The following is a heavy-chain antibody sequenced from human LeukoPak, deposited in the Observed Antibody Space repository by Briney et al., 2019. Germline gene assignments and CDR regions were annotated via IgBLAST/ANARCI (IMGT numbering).Heavy chain of an antibody. CDR3: ATNPGGYCSSTRCYGEAP. CDR1: GGSFSGYY. J-gene: IGHJ5*02. CDR2: INHSGST. Sequence: SETLSLTCAVYGGSFSGYYWSWIRQPPGKGVEWIGEINHSGSTNYNPSLKSRVSISVDTSRNQFSLKLSSVTAADTAVYYCATNPGGYCSSTRCYGEAPWGQGTLVTVSS. D-gene: IGHD2-2*01. V-gene: IGHV4-34*01.